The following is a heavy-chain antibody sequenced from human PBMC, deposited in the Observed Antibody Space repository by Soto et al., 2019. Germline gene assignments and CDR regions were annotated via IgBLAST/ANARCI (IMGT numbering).Heavy chain of an antibody. CDR2: INAGNGNT. V-gene: IGHV1-3*01. D-gene: IGHD3-22*01. Sequence: QVQLVESGAEVKKPGASVKVSCKASGYTFTSYAMHWVRQAPGQRLEWMGWINAGNGNTKYSQKFQGRVTITRDTSASTAYMELSSLRSEDTAVYYCARDPYPYYDDSSGSLDYWFDPWGQGTLVTVSS. CDR1: GYTFTSYA. CDR3: ARDPYPYYDDSSGSLDYWFDP. J-gene: IGHJ5*02.